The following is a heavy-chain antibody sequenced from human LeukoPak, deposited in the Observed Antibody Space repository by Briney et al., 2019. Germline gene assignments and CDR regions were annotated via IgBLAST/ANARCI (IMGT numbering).Heavy chain of an antibody. CDR3: ATSGYGDSFH. J-gene: IGHJ4*02. V-gene: IGHV3-7*03. CDR2: IKHDGSED. CDR1: GFTFSNYW. D-gene: IGHD4-17*01. Sequence: GGSLRLSCAASGFTFSNYWMTWVRQAPGKGLEWVANIKHDGSEDYYLDSVKGRFTISRDNAKNSLYLQMNSLRAEDTAVYYCATSGYGDSFHWGQGTLVTVSS.